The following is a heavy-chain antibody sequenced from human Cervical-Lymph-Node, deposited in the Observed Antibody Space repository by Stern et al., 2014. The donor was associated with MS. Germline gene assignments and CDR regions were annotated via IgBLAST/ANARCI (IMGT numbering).Heavy chain of an antibody. CDR3: ARRVVVMATGTTGMDV. D-gene: IGHD1-1*01. CDR1: GYNFNNYW. Sequence: VQLVESGAEVKKPGESLRISCKGSGYNFNNYWINWVRQMPGKGLERVGRIDPSDAYTNYSQSVQGHVTIPADKSVSTVYLQWNSLEASDTAIYYWARRVVVMATGTTGMDVWGQGTTVTVSS. J-gene: IGHJ6*02. V-gene: IGHV5-10-1*03. CDR2: IDPSDAYT.